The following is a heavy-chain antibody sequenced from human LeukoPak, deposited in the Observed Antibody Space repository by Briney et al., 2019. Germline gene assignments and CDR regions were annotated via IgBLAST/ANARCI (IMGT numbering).Heavy chain of an antibody. CDR3: ARGTPGSYLAY. Sequence: GAPVKVSCKASGYTFTAYYMHWVRQAPGQGLEWMGWINPNSGGTNYAQKFKGWVTLTRDTSINTTYMELNRLTSDVTAVYFCARGTPGSYLAYWGQGTLVTVSP. CDR2: INPNSGGT. J-gene: IGHJ4*02. V-gene: IGHV1-2*04. CDR1: GYTFTAYY. D-gene: IGHD3-16*02.